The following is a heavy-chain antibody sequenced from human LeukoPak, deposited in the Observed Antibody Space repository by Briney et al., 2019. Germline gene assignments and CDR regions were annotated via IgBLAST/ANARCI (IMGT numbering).Heavy chain of an antibody. CDR1: GFTFSNYN. V-gene: IGHV3-21*01. CDR3: ARAGDGYTFFY. J-gene: IGHJ4*02. Sequence: GGSLRLSCAASGFTFSNYNMNWVRQAPGKGLEWVSSISSSSSYIYYADSVKGRFTISRDNAKNSLYLQMNSLRAEDTAVYYCARAGDGYTFFYWGQGTLVTVSS. D-gene: IGHD5-24*01. CDR2: ISSSSSYI.